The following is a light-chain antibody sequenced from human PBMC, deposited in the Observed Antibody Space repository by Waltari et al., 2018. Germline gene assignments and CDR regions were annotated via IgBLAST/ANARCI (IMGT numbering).Light chain of an antibody. Sequence: DIVLTQSPDSLAVSLGERATINCKSRQSFLSRSNNKNYLGWYKQKPGQPPKLLITWASTRESGVPDRFSGSGSGTDFTLTISGLQAEDVAVYFCQQCYTFPYTFGQGTQLEIK. CDR2: WAS. V-gene: IGKV4-1*01. CDR1: QSFLSRSNNKNY. J-gene: IGKJ2*01. CDR3: QQCYTFPYT.